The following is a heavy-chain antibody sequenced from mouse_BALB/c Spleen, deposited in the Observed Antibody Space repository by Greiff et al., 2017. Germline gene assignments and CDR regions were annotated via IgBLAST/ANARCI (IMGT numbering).Heavy chain of an antibody. CDR1: GYSITSGYY. Sequence: EVQLQESGPGLVKPSQSLSLTCSVTGYSITSGYYWTWIRQFPGNKLEWMGYISYDGSNNYNPSLKNRISITRDTSKNQFFLKLNSVTTEDTATYYCARDYYGSSLFAYWGQGTLVTVSA. CDR2: ISYDGSN. CDR3: ARDYYGSSLFAY. J-gene: IGHJ3*01. V-gene: IGHV3-6*02. D-gene: IGHD1-1*01.